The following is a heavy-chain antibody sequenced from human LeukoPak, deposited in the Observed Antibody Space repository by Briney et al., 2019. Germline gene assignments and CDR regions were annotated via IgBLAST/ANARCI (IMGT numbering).Heavy chain of an antibody. CDR3: ARAETMVDAFDM. Sequence: SVKVSRKASGGTFSNAEINWVRQSPGKGLEWMGRIIPILDLAKYPQKFQGRATITADKSTGTAYLELSSLTSEDTAVYFCARAETMVDAFDMWGQGTMVTVS. CDR2: IIPILDLA. V-gene: IGHV1-69*04. J-gene: IGHJ3*02. D-gene: IGHD4/OR15-4a*01. CDR1: GGTFSNAE.